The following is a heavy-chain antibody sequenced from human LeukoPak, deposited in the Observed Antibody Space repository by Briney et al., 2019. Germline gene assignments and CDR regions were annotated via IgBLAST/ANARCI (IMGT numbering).Heavy chain of an antibody. J-gene: IGHJ5*02. Sequence: GSLRLSCTVSGGSISTYYWSWIRQPPGKGLEWIGYMYRTGSTNYNPSLKSRVTITPDTSKNQFSLRLTSVTAADTAVYYCAREGTYGWYNWFDPWGQGTLATVSS. CDR1: GGSISTYY. CDR3: AREGTYGWYNWFDP. CDR2: MYRTGST. V-gene: IGHV4-59*01. D-gene: IGHD6-19*01.